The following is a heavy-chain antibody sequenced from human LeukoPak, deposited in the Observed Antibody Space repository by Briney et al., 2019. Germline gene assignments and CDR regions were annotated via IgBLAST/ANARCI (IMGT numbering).Heavy chain of an antibody. CDR3: ARVLGSISH. D-gene: IGHD1-1*01. CDR2: MNPNSGNT. V-gene: IGHV1-8*01. CDR1: GYTFSTCD. Sequence: ASVKVSCKASGYTFSTCDINWVRQAAGQGLEWMGWMNPNSGNTGFADKFQGRVTMTRDTSINTAYMELSSLRPEDTAVYYCARVLGSISHWGQGTLVTVSS. J-gene: IGHJ4*02.